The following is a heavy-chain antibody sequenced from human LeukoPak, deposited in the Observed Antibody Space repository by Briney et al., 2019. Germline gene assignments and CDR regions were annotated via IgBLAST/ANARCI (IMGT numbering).Heavy chain of an antibody. CDR1: GFTFSSYA. D-gene: IGHD3-10*01. CDR3: AKRVRYGSGNSYFDY. J-gene: IGHJ4*02. V-gene: IGHV3-23*01. CDR2: ISGRGDDT. Sequence: GGSLRLSCSASGFTFSSYAMSWVRQAPAKGLAWVSGISGRGDDTYYADSVKGRFTISRENSKDTLYLQMNSLRADDTAEYYCAKRVRYGSGNSYFDYWGQGILVTVSS.